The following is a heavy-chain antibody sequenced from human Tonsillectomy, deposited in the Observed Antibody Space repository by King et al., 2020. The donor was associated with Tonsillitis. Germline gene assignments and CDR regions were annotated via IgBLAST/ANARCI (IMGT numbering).Heavy chain of an antibody. CDR2: IYHSGTT. CDR1: GGSISSGGYS. D-gene: IGHD3-10*01. V-gene: IGHV4-30-2*01. Sequence: LQLQESGSGLVKPSQTLSLTCAVSGGSISSGGYSWSWIRQPPGKGLEWIGYIYHSGTTYYNPSLKSRVTISVDRSKNQFSLKLSSVTAADTAMYYCDRVIFGFGELHKNSWFDPWGRGTLVTVSS. CDR3: DRVIFGFGELHKNSWFDP. J-gene: IGHJ5*02.